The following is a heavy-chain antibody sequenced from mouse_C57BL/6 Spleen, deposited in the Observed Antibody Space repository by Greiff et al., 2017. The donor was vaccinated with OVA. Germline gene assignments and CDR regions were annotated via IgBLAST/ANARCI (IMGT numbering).Heavy chain of an antibody. CDR1: GYTFTGYW. J-gene: IGHJ4*01. CDR2: ILPGRGST. V-gene: IGHV1-9*01. D-gene: IGHD1-1*01. Sequence: VQLQQSGAELMKPGASVKLSCKATGYTFTGYWIEWVKQRPGHGLEWIGEILPGRGSTNYNEKFKGKATFTADTSSNTAYMQLSSLTTEDSAIYYCARGSSSYDAMDYWGQGTSVTVSS. CDR3: ARGSSSYDAMDY.